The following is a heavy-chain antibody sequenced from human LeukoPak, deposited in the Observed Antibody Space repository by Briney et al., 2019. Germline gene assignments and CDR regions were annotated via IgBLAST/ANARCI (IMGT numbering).Heavy chain of an antibody. CDR3: ATDQLLRRQYAFDI. CDR2: VDPEDGET. V-gene: IGHV1-69-2*01. Sequence: GASVKVSCKASGYTFTDYYMHWVQQAPGKGLEWMGRVDPEDGETIYAEKFQGRVTITADTSTDTAYMELSSLRSEDTAVYYCATDQLLRRQYAFDIWGQGTVVTVSS. D-gene: IGHD1-26*01. CDR1: GYTFTDYY. J-gene: IGHJ3*02.